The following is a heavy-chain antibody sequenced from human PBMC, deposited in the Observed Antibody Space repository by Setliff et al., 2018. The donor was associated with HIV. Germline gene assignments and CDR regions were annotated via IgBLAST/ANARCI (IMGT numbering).Heavy chain of an antibody. D-gene: IGHD3-16*01. J-gene: IGHJ6*03. CDR3: ARRSPGGGYYTDV. CDR2: IYTSGST. CDR1: GGSISSGNYY. V-gene: IGHV4-61*02. Sequence: PSETLSLTCAVSGGSISSGNYYWSWIRQPAGKGLEWIGRIYTSGSTNYNPSLKSRVTISLDTSKNQFSLNLSSVTAADTAVYYCARRSPGGGYYTDVWGKGTTVTVSS.